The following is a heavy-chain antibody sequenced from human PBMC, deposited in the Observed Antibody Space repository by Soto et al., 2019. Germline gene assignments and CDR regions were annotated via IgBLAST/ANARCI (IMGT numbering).Heavy chain of an antibody. D-gene: IGHD3-22*01. CDR1: GGTFSSYA. J-gene: IGHJ3*02. CDR2: IIPIFGTA. Sequence: QVQLVQSGAEVKKPGSSVKVSCKASGGTFSSYAISWVRQAPGQGLEWMGGIIPIFGTANYAQKFQGRVTITADESTSTAYMELSSLRSEDTAGYYCAGGDYDSSGYYRGDHDAFDIWGQGTMVTVSS. CDR3: AGGDYDSSGYYRGDHDAFDI. V-gene: IGHV1-69*01.